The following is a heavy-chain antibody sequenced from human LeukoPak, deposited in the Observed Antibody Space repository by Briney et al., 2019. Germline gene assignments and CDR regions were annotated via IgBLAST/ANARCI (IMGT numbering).Heavy chain of an antibody. J-gene: IGHJ6*03. CDR3: ARDQRDGYNYVYYYYYMDV. D-gene: IGHD5-24*01. CDR2: IKQDGSEK. V-gene: IGHV3-7*01. CDR1: GFTFSDYY. Sequence: GGSLRLSCAASGFTFSDYYMSWVRQAPGKGLEWVANIKQDGSEKYYVDSVKGRFTISRDNAKNSLYLQMNSLRAEDTAVYYCARDQRDGYNYVYYYYYMDVWGKGTTVTVSS.